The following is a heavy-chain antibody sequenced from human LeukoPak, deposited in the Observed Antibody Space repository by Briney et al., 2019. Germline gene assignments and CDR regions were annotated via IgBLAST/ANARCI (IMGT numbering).Heavy chain of an antibody. J-gene: IGHJ4*02. V-gene: IGHV1-69*01. Sequence: SVKVSCKASGGTFSSYAISWVRQAPGQGLEWMGGIIPIFGTANYAQKFQGRVTITADESTSTAYMELSSLRSEDTAVYYCARGTTYYYDSSGYYYDFDYWGQGTLVTVSS. CDR1: GGTFSSYA. D-gene: IGHD3-22*01. CDR3: ARGTTYYYDSSGYYYDFDY. CDR2: IIPIFGTA.